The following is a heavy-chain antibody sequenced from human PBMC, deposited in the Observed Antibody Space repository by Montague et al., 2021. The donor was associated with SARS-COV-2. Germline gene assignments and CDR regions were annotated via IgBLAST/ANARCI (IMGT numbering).Heavy chain of an antibody. D-gene: IGHD5-24*01. CDR2: ISSSADFT. V-gene: IGHV3-23*01. CDR3: AKDREVATGGLCDFDY. Sequence: SLSLSCAASGFTFRNYAMIWVRQAPGKGLEWVSCISSSADFTYYADSVKGRFTISRDNSKNTLYLQMSSLRAGDTAVYYCAKDREVATGGLCDFDYWGQGTLVTVSS. CDR1: GFTFRNYA. J-gene: IGHJ4*02.